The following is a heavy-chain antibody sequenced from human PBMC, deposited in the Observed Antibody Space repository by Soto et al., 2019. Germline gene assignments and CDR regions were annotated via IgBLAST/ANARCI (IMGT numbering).Heavy chain of an antibody. CDR1: GYTFTNYA. V-gene: IGHV1-18*04. CDR3: VRDSLGGPLVATIHLVM. Sequence: QVQLVQSGAEVRKPGASVKLSCKASGYTFTNYAITWVRRAPGQGLEWMGWINVYNYDINYAQRFQDRVSMTTDTSTNTAYMELSSLRSDDTAVYYCVRDSLGGPLVATIHLVMWAQGTLVTVSS. D-gene: IGHD5-12*01. CDR2: INVYNYDI. J-gene: IGHJ4*02.